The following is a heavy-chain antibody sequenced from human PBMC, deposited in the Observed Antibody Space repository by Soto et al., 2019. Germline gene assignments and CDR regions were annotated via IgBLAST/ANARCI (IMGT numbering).Heavy chain of an antibody. Sequence: GGTLRLSCAASGFTFSSYRMSWVRQAPEKGLERVANIKQDGSEKYYVDSVKGRFTISRDNAKNSLYLQMNSLRAEDTAVYYCAREDDAFDIWGQGTMFTVSS. CDR1: GFTFSSYR. V-gene: IGHV3-7*01. J-gene: IGHJ3*02. CDR3: AREDDAFDI. CDR2: IKQDGSEK.